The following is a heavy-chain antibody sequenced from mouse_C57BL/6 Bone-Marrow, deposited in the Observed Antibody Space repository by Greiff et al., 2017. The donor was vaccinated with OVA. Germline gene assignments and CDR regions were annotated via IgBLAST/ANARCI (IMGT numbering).Heavy chain of an antibody. J-gene: IGHJ4*01. CDR1: GYAFSSSW. Sequence: LVEPGASVKISCKASGYAFSSSWMNWVKQRPGKGLEWIGRIYPGDGDTNYNGKFKGKATLTADKSSSTAYMQLSSLTAEDSAVYFCAKNGGAYWGQGTSVTVSS. CDR3: AKNGGAY. CDR2: IYPGDGDT. V-gene: IGHV1-82*01.